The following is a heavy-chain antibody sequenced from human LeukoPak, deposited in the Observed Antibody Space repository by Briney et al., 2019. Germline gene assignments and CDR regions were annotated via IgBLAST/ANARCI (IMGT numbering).Heavy chain of an antibody. V-gene: IGHV3-23*01. J-gene: IGHJ4*02. D-gene: IGHD1-26*01. CDR2: ISGSGGNT. CDR3: ARALGGIDDY. CDR1: GFTFSSYT. Sequence: GGSLRLSCAASGFTFSSYTMHWVRQAPGKGLEWVSAISGSGGNTYYADSVKGRFTFSRDNSKNTLYLQMNSLRAEDTAVYYCARALGGIDDYWGQGTLVTVSS.